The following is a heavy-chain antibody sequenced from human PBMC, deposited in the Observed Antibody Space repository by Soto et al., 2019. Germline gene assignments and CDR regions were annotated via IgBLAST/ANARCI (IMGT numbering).Heavy chain of an antibody. CDR2: VSSNVRT. Sequence: QLQLQELGPGLVKPSETLFLTCTVSGGSISSRSYFWGWIRQPPGQGLEWIGSVSSNVRTYYNPYLKSRLTMSVDTSKNQFFLKLSAVTAADTAVYYCARQAVDEGYSSGWYFDSWGQGTLVTVSS. V-gene: IGHV4-39*01. CDR1: GGSISSRSYF. J-gene: IGHJ4*02. D-gene: IGHD6-19*01. CDR3: ARQAVDEGYSSGWYFDS.